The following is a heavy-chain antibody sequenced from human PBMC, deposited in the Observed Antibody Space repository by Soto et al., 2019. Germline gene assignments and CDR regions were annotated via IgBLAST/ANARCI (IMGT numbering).Heavy chain of an antibody. J-gene: IGHJ4*02. CDR3: ARNVFGSATTSFDY. Sequence: SETLSLTCTVSGGSLSSSSNFWGCIRQPPGKGLEWVGSVFYSVSTYYNPSLKSRVTISVDTSKNQFSLKLRSVTAADTAVYYCARNVFGSATTSFDYWGLGTLVTVSS. CDR2: VFYSVST. CDR1: GGSLSSSSNF. V-gene: IGHV4-39*01. D-gene: IGHD3-3*01.